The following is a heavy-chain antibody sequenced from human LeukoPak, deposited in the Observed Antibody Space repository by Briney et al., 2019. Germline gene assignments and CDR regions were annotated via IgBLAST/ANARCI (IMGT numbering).Heavy chain of an antibody. D-gene: IGHD1-26*01. J-gene: IGHJ4*02. CDR1: GYTFTSYY. CDR3: ARDVEVGGIVGATSFSIAYYFDY. V-gene: IGHV1-46*01. Sequence: GASVKVSCKASGYTFTSYYMHWVRQAPGQGLEWMGIINPSGGSTGYAQKFQGRVTMTRDTSTSTVYMELSSLRSEDTAVYYCARDVEVGGIVGATSFSIAYYFDYWGQGTLVTVSS. CDR2: INPSGGST.